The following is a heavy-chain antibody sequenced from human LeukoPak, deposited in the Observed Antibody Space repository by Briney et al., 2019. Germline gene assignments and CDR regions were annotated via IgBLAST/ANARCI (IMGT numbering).Heavy chain of an antibody. V-gene: IGHV1-18*01. D-gene: IGHD5-24*01. CDR2: ISAYNGNT. J-gene: IGHJ5*02. CDR3: ARVSGGYNLAWFDP. Sequence: GASVKVSCKASGYTFTSYGISWVRQAPGQGLEWMGWISAYNGNTNYAQNLQGGVTMTTDTYTSTAYMELRSLRSDDTAVYYCARVSGGYNLAWFDPWGQGTLVTVSS. CDR1: GYTFTSYG.